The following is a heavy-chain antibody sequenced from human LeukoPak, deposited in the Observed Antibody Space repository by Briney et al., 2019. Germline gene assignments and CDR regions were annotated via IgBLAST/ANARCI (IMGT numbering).Heavy chain of an antibody. CDR2: IYTSAYITEIT. J-gene: IGHJ3*02. D-gene: IGHD1-1*01. Sequence: PSETLSLTCIVSGGSISASYWSWIRQPAGKGLEWIWRIYTSAYITEITNYNPSLKSRVTMSIDTSKNQFSLRLSSVTAADTAMFYCAKGNGVDDAFDIWGQGTMVTVSS. V-gene: IGHV4-4*07. CDR3: AKGNGVDDAFDI. CDR1: GGSISASY.